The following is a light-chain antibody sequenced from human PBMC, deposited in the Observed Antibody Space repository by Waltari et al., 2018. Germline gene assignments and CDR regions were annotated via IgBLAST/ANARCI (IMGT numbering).Light chain of an antibody. CDR1: QTIRSW. V-gene: IGKV1-5*03. CDR3: QQYDSYPGT. CDR2: KAS. Sequence: DIQMTQSPSTLSAPVGDRVTITFRASQTIRSWLAWYQHKPGKAPKLLIYKASNLESGVPSSFSGSGSGTEFTLTVSSLQPDDFATYYCQQYDSYPGTFGQGTKVEI. J-gene: IGKJ1*01.